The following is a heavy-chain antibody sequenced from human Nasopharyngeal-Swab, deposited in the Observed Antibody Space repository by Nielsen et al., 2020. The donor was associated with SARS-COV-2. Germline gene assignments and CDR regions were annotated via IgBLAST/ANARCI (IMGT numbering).Heavy chain of an antibody. CDR2: INPSGGST. CDR1: GYTFTSYY. D-gene: IGHD3-9*01. Sequence: ASVKVSCKASGYTFTSYYMHWVRQAPGQGLEWMGIINPSGGSTSYAQKFQGRVTMTRDTSISPAYMELSRLRSDDTAVYYCARGDYDILTGYYYYGMDVWGQGTTVTVSS. V-gene: IGHV1-46*01. CDR3: ARGDYDILTGYYYYGMDV. J-gene: IGHJ6*02.